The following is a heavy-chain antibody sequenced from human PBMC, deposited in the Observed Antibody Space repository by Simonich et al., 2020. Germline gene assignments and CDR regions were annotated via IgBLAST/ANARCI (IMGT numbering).Heavy chain of an antibody. J-gene: IGHJ4*02. CDR3: ARDGERYCGGDCYSYFDY. CDR1: GFTFSSYA. V-gene: IGHV3-30*07. Sequence: QVQLVESGGGVVQPGRSLRLSCAASGFTFSSYAMHLVRQDPGKGRGWVAVKTYDGSNKEYSTSVKGRFTISSDNSKNTLDLQMNSLRAEDTAVYYCARDGERYCGGDCYSYFDYWGQGTLVTVSS. CDR2: KTYDGSNK. D-gene: IGHD2-21*02.